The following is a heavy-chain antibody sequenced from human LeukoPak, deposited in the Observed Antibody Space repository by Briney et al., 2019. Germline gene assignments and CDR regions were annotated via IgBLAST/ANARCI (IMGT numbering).Heavy chain of an antibody. CDR3: AQGRAAMTGVGY. CDR2: ISYSGST. Sequence: SETLSLTCVVSGGSISSSGYYWAWVRQPPGKGLEWIGSISYSGSTYYNPSLKSRVTISVDTSKNQFSLNLSSVTAADTAVYYCAQGRAAMTGVGYWGQGTLVTVSS. CDR1: GGSISSSGYY. V-gene: IGHV4-39*01. D-gene: IGHD2-2*01. J-gene: IGHJ4*02.